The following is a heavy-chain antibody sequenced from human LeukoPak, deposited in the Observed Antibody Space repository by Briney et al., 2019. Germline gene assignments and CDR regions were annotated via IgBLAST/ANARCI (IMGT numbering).Heavy chain of an antibody. CDR2: ISYDVSNK. J-gene: IGHJ4*02. CDR1: GFTLSSYA. Sequence: GKSLRLSCAASGFTLSSYAMHWVRQAPGKGLEWVAVISYDVSNKYYADSVKGRFTISRDNSKNTLYLQMNSLRAEDTAVYYCARDASALVGAPYFDYWGQGTLVTVSS. D-gene: IGHD1-26*01. V-gene: IGHV3-30*04. CDR3: ARDASALVGAPYFDY.